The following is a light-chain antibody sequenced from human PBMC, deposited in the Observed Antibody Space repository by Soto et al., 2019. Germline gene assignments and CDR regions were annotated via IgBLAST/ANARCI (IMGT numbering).Light chain of an antibody. Sequence: DIQMTQSPSSLSASVGDRVTITCRASQIINTNLNWYQQKPGKAPKLLIYLASSLQSGVSSRFSGSGSGTDFTLTISSLQPEDYAPYYCQQSFLIPLTFGQGTRLEIK. CDR3: QQSFLIPLT. CDR1: QIINTN. J-gene: IGKJ5*01. CDR2: LAS. V-gene: IGKV1-39*01.